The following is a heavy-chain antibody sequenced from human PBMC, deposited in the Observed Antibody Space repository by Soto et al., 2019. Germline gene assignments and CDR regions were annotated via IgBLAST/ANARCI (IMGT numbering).Heavy chain of an antibody. J-gene: IGHJ6*02. V-gene: IGHV4-31*03. CDR3: AMSHRVRGVGMDV. D-gene: IGHD3-10*01. Sequence: QVQLQESGPGLVKPSQTLSLTCTVSGGSISSGGYYWSWIRQHPGKGLEWIGYIYSSGSTYYNPSHKSRVTLTVDTSKNQFSLKLSSVTAADTAVYYCAMSHRVRGVGMDVWGQGTTVTVSS. CDR1: GGSISSGGYY. CDR2: IYSSGST.